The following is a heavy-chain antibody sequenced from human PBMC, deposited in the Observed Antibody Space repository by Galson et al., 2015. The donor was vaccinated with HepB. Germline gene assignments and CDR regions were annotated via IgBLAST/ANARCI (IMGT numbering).Heavy chain of an antibody. V-gene: IGHV3-21*01. D-gene: IGHD3-22*01. CDR3: ASANNYYDSSGYWGNDAFDI. J-gene: IGHJ3*02. CDR1: GFTFSSYS. CDR2: ISSSSSYI. Sequence: SLRLSCAASGFTFSSYSMNWVRQAPGKGPEWVSSISSSSSYIYYADSVKGRFTTSRDNAKNSLYLQMNSLRAEDTAVYYCASANNYYDSSGYWGNDAFDIWGQGTMVTVSS.